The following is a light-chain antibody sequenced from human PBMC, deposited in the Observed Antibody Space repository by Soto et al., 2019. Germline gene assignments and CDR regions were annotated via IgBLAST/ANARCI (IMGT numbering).Light chain of an antibody. J-gene: IGLJ1*01. CDR2: EVS. Sequence: QSVLTQPPSASGSPGQSVTISCTGTSSDVGGYNYVSWYQQHPGKAPKLVIYEVSKRPSGVPDRFSDSKSGNTASLTVSGLQAEDEADYYCSSYAGSNNFDVFGTGTKVTVL. CDR3: SSYAGSNNFDV. V-gene: IGLV2-8*01. CDR1: SSDVGGYNY.